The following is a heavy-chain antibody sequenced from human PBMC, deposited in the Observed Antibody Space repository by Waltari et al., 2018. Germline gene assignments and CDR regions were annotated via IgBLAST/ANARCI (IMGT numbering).Heavy chain of an antibody. Sequence: QLQLQESGPGLVKPSETLSLTCTVPGGSISSSSYYWGWIRQPPGRGLEWLGRIYYSGSTYYNPSLKSRVTISVDTSKNQFSLKLSSVTAADTAVYYCARGIPDFWSGYSKYYYMDVWGKGTTVTVSS. V-gene: IGHV4-39*01. CDR3: ARGIPDFWSGYSKYYYMDV. J-gene: IGHJ6*03. CDR2: IYYSGST. D-gene: IGHD3-3*01. CDR1: GGSISSSSYY.